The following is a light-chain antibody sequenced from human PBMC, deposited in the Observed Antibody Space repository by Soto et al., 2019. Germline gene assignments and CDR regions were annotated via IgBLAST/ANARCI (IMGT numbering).Light chain of an antibody. CDR1: QSISSY. V-gene: IGKV1-39*01. Sequence: DIQMTQSPSSLSASVGDRVTITCRASQSISSYLNWYQQKPGKAPKLLIYAASSLQSGVPSRFSGSWSWTDFTLTISSLHPEDFATYYCQRSYCTPISFGQGTRLEIK. CDR2: AAS. CDR3: QRSYCTPIS. J-gene: IGKJ5*01.